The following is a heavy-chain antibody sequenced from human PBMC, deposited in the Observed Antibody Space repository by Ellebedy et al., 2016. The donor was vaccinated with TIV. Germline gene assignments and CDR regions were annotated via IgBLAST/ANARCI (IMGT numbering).Heavy chain of an antibody. CDR3: ARGLMVRGVIGFDY. V-gene: IGHV3-30*07. CDR1: GFTFSSYA. CDR2: ISYDGSNK. Sequence: GESLKISCAASGFTFSSYAMHWVRQAPGKGLEWVAVISYDGSNKYYADSVKGRFTISRDNSKNTLYLQMNSLRAEDTAVYYCARGLMVRGVIGFDYWGQGTLVTVSS. D-gene: IGHD3-10*01. J-gene: IGHJ4*02.